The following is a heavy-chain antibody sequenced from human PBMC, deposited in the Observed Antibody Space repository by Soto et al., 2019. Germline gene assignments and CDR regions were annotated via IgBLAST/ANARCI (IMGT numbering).Heavy chain of an antibody. CDR3: PSPSRRDGYNDYYYGIDV. CDR1: GYSFTSLW. J-gene: IGHJ6*02. D-gene: IGHD3-16*01. V-gene: IGHV5-10-1*03. CDR2: IDPSESYI. Sequence: EVQLVQSGAEVKKPGESLRISCQGSGYSFTSLWISWVRQMPGKGLEWMGKIDPSESYINYSPSFQGHVTISADKSISPAYLQCSSLKASDTAMYYCPSPSRRDGYNDYYYGIDVCGQGTTVTVSS.